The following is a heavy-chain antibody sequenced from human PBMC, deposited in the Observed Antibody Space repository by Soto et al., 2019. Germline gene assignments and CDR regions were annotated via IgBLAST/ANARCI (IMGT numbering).Heavy chain of an antibody. Sequence: VLLVESGGGLVQPGGSLTLSCAASRFTIGNYWMNWVRQAPGKGLEWVANIKGDGSEKYYVGSVEGRFTISRDNTKNSLDLQMNSLRVEDTAVYYCAAGFPPDFWGQGTVVTVSS. V-gene: IGHV3-7*01. CDR3: AAGFPPDF. CDR1: RFTIGNYW. CDR2: IKGDGSEK. J-gene: IGHJ4*02. D-gene: IGHD3-10*01.